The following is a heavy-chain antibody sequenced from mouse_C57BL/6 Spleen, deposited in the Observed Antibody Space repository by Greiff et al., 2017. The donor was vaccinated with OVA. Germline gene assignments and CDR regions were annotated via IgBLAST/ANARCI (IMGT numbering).Heavy chain of an antibody. D-gene: IGHD1-1*01. V-gene: IGHV1-69*01. CDR1: GYTFTSYW. J-gene: IGHJ2*01. Sequence: VQLQQSGAELVMPGASVKLSCKASGYTFTSYWMHWVKQRPGQGLEWIGEIDPSDSYTNYNQKFKGKSTLTVDKSSSTAYMQLSSLTSEDSAVYYCAREGGSSFDYWGQGTTLTVSS. CDR2: IDPSDSYT. CDR3: AREGGSSFDY.